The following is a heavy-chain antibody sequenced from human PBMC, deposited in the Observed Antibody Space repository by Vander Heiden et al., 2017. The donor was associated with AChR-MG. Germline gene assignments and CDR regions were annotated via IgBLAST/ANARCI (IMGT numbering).Heavy chain of an antibody. V-gene: IGHV1-46*01. Sequence: QVQLVQSGAEVKKPGASVKVSCKASGSTFTNYFMHWVRQAPGQGLEWMGIINLSGGSTTYAQKFQDRVTMTRDTSTSTVYMELSSLRSEDTAVYYCARAAYGSGSYNLDYWGQGTLVTVSS. CDR1: GSTFTNYF. CDR2: INLSGGST. CDR3: ARAAYGSGSYNLDY. D-gene: IGHD3-10*01. J-gene: IGHJ4*02.